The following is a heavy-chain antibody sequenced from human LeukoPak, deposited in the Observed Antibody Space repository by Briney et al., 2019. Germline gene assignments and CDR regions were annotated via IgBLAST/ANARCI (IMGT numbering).Heavy chain of an antibody. V-gene: IGHV3-48*01. D-gene: IGHD3-3*01. CDR1: GFTFSSYS. CDR2: ISSSSSTI. Sequence: PGGSLRLSCAASGFTFSSYSMNWVRQAPGKGLEWVSYISSSSSTIYYADSVKGRFTISRDNAKNSLYLQMNSLRAEDTAVYYCARSPTYYDFWSGYLDYYYYMDVWGKGTTVTASS. CDR3: ARSPTYYDFWSGYLDYYYYMDV. J-gene: IGHJ6*03.